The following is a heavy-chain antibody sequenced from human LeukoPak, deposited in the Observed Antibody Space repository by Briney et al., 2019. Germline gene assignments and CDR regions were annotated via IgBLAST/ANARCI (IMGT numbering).Heavy chain of an antibody. CDR2: IYPGDSDT. V-gene: IGHV5-51*01. Sequence: GESLKISFKGSGYSFTNYWIGWVRQMPGKGLGGGGVIYPGDSDTRYSPSLHAQVTVSADKSISTTYLQWSSLKASATAMYYCACQPGSGDSGSDAFDIWGQGTMVTVSS. D-gene: IGHD2-21*02. CDR3: ACQPGSGDSGSDAFDI. J-gene: IGHJ3*02. CDR1: GYSFTNYW.